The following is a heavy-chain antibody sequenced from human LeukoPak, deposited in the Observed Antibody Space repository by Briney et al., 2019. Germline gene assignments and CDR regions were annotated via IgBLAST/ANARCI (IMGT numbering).Heavy chain of an antibody. D-gene: IGHD3-10*01. CDR1: GGSFSGYY. CDR3: ARRLATTVRGVINERRRSSRFDY. Sequence: SETLSLTCAVYGGSFSGYYWSWIRQPPGKGLEWIGEINHSGSTNYNPSLKSRVTISVDTSKNQFSLKLSSVTAADTAVYYCARRLATTVRGVINERRRSSRFDYWGQGTLVTVSS. V-gene: IGHV4-34*01. CDR2: INHSGST. J-gene: IGHJ4*02.